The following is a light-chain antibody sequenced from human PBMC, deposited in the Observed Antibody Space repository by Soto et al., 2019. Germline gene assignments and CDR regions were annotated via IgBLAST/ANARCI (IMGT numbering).Light chain of an antibody. Sequence: QSVLTQPPSVSAAAGQKVTISCSGSSSNIRNNFVSWYQHLPGTAPKLVIYDDNKRPSGIPDRFSGSKSGTSATLGITGLQTGAEADYYCGSWDSGLGPAVFGGGTKLTVL. CDR2: DDN. V-gene: IGLV1-51*01. CDR3: GSWDSGLGPAV. CDR1: SSNIRNNF. J-gene: IGLJ2*01.